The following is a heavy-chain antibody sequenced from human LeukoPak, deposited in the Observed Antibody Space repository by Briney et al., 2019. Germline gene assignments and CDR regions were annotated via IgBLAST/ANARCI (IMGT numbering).Heavy chain of an antibody. Sequence: GGSLRLSCAASGFTFKSYAIRWVRQAPGKGWEGGSDISGSGGSKYYADSVKGRFTISRDNSKITLYLQMTSLRAEYTAVYYCAKLGRGSYYSDYFDYWGQGTLVTVSS. CDR1: GFTFKSYA. V-gene: IGHV3-23*01. CDR2: ISGSGGSK. CDR3: AKLGRGSYYSDYFDY. J-gene: IGHJ4*02. D-gene: IGHD1-26*01.